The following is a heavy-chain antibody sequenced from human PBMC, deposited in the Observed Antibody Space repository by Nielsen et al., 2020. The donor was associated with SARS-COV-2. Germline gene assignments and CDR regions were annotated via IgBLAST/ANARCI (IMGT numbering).Heavy chain of an antibody. CDR3: FGEMVTATTDYSSYSYMDV. Sequence: AGSLTLSCAATGINLRDNCMHWVRHAPGKGLEWVGRIRTKRNNYAKTYFAPVDGRLTISRDDSQDMAYPQMSSLRVEDTAVYYCFGEMVTATTDYSSYSYMDVWGKGTTVIVSS. J-gene: IGHJ6*03. V-gene: IGHV3-73*01. CDR1: GINLRDNC. D-gene: IGHD2-21*02. CDR2: IRTKRNNYAK.